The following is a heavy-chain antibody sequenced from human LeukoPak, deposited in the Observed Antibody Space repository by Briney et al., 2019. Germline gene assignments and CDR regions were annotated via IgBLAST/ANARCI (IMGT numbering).Heavy chain of an antibody. CDR1: GFTFGEYA. CDR3: TRVWPPAMVDY. Sequence: GGSLRLSCTASGFTFGEYAMRWFRQAPGKGLEWVGFVRSKAYGGTTEYAASVKGRFTTSRDHSKRIAYLQMNSLTTEDTAVYYCTRVWPPAMVDYWGQGTLVTVSS. CDR2: VRSKAYGGTT. J-gene: IGHJ4*02. V-gene: IGHV3-49*03.